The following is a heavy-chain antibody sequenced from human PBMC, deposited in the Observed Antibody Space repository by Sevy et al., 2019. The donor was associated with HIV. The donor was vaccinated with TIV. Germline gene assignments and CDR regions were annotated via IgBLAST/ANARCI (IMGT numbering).Heavy chain of an antibody. CDR2: LSFGCGKI. J-gene: IGHJ4*02. CDR3: AREGCTRPHDY. D-gene: IGHD2-8*01. V-gene: IGHV3-23*01. Sequence: GGSLRLSCAASGFAFYDYSMSWIRQAPGKVLEWVATLSFGCGKINYADSVKGRFTISRENSKNSFYLQMDNLRVEDTALYYCAREGCTRPHDYWGQGTRVTVSS. CDR1: GFAFYDYS.